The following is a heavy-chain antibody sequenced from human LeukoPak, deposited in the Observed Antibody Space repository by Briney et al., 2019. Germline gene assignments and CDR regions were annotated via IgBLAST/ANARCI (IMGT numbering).Heavy chain of an antibody. CDR2: IRYSGNI. CDR1: GYSITTRF. Sequence: SETLSLTCTVSGYSITTRFWSWIRQPPGGGLEWIGNIRYSGNIHYNPSLRSRVSISTDTSKNQFSLRLNSVTAADTAVYYCASLAEPGIPWGQGTRVTVSS. V-gene: IGHV4-59*11. CDR3: ASLAEPGIP. D-gene: IGHD6-19*01. J-gene: IGHJ4*02.